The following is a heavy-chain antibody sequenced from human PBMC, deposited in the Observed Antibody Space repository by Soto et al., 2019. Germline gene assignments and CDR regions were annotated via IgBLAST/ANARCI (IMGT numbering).Heavy chain of an antibody. D-gene: IGHD2-2*02. Sequence: QLQLVQSGAEVKKPGASVTVSCKAPAYDFNSYGITWLRQAPGQGLEWMTWISAYNGDTKYAQKFQGRVTMTIDTSTNTAYMELRSLRSDDAAVYYCARTWARIPSRGGFDLWGQGTLVTXS. V-gene: IGHV1-18*01. CDR3: ARTWARIPSRGGFDL. CDR1: AYDFNSYG. CDR2: ISAYNGDT. J-gene: IGHJ5*02.